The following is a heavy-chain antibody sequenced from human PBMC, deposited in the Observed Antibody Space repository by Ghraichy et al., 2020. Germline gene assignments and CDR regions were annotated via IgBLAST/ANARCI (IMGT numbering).Heavy chain of an antibody. Sequence: ASVKVSCKASGYTFTSYGISWVRQAPGQGLEWMGWISAYNGNTNYAQKLQGRVTMTTDTSTSTAYMELRSLRSDDTAVYYCARSSSSWPTVDFDYWGQGTLVTVSS. CDR3: ARSSSSWPTVDFDY. J-gene: IGHJ4*02. V-gene: IGHV1-18*01. CDR2: ISAYNGNT. D-gene: IGHD6-13*01. CDR1: GYTFTSYG.